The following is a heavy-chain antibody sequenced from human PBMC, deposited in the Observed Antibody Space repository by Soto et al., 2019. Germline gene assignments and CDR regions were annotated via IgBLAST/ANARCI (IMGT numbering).Heavy chain of an antibody. D-gene: IGHD2-21*02. CDR3: AREIVTAGGNNYFDP. CDR1: CGTVASSHW. J-gene: IGHJ5*02. CDR2: VYHTGDT. V-gene: IGHV4-4*02. Sequence: TSATLSLTCGVSCGTVASSHWFSWVRHSPSRGLEWIGNVYHTGDTNFNPSLQSRVTFSVDKSNNQFSLRLTSLTAADTAVYFCAREIVTAGGNNYFDPWGPGTLVTVSS.